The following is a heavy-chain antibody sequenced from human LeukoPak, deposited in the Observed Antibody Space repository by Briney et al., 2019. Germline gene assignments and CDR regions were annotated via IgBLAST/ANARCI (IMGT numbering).Heavy chain of an antibody. CDR2: INPSGGST. Sequence: ASVKVSCKASGYTFTSYYMHWVRQAPGQGLEWMGIINPSGGSTSYAQKFQGRVTMTRDMSTSTVYMELSSLRSEDTAVYYCARARMYSSSWYVYYYYMDVWGKGTTVTVSS. CDR1: GYTFTSYY. CDR3: ARARMYSSSWYVYYYYMDV. V-gene: IGHV1-46*01. D-gene: IGHD6-13*01. J-gene: IGHJ6*03.